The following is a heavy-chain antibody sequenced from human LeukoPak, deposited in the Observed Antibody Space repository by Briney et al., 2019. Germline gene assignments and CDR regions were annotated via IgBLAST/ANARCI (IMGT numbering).Heavy chain of an antibody. CDR3: AKDVGGRWPLYYFDY. J-gene: IGHJ4*02. CDR1: GFTFDDYA. Sequence: GGSLRLSCAVSGFTFDDYAMHWVRQAPGKGLEWVSGISRNSGKIAYADSVKGRFTMSRDNAKNSLYLQMNSLRTEDTALYYCAKDVGGRWPLYYFDYWGQGTLVTVSS. V-gene: IGHV3-9*01. D-gene: IGHD1-26*01. CDR2: ISRNSGKI.